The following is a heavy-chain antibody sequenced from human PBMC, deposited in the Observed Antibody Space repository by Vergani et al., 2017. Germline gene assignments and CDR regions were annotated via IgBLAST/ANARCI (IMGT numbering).Heavy chain of an antibody. CDR1: GDSISRSHYY. CDR2: ISSSGSP. D-gene: IGHD3-10*01. J-gene: IGHJ3*01. V-gene: IGHV4-39*02. CDR3: ARPVGPSAIADGYHV. Sequence: QLQLQESGPGLVKPSETLSLSCRVSGDSISRSHYYWGFIRQPPGKGLEWIGSISSSGSPYYNPTLKSRLAVSVDTSKNLFSLRLKPVTATDTGIYYCARPVGPSAIADGYHVWGQGTMVTVS.